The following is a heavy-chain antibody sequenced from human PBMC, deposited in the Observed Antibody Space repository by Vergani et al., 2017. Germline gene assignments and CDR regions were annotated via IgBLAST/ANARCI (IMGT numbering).Heavy chain of an antibody. CDR2: ISSSSSYI. CDR3: ARDSNSSSAFDS. Sequence: EVQMVESGGGLVKPGGSLRLSCAASGFTFSSYSMNWVRQAPGKGLEWVSSISSSSSYIYYADSVKGRFTISRDNAKNSLYLQMNSLRAEDTAVYYCARDSNSSSAFDSWGQGTLVTVSS. V-gene: IGHV3-21*01. CDR1: GFTFSSYS. J-gene: IGHJ4*02. D-gene: IGHD6-6*01.